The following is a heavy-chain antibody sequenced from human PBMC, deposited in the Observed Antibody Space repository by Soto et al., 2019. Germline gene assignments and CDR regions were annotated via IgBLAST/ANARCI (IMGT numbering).Heavy chain of an antibody. CDR3: AKDGGRYYDFWSGYSDY. Sequence: QVQLVESGGGVVQPGRSLRLSCAASGFTFSSYGMHWVRQAPGKGLEWVAVISYDGSNKYYADPVKGRFTISRDNSKNTLYLQMNSLRAEDTAVYYCAKDGGRYYDFWSGYSDYWGQGTLVTVSS. CDR1: GFTFSSYG. V-gene: IGHV3-30*18. J-gene: IGHJ4*02. D-gene: IGHD3-3*01. CDR2: ISYDGSNK.